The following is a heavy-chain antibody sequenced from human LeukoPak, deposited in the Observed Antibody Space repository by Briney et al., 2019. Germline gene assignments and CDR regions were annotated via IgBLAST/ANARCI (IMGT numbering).Heavy chain of an antibody. Sequence: GGFLRLSCAASGFTFSSYSMNWVRQAPGKGLEWVSSISSSSSYIYYADSVKGRFTISRDNAKNSLYLQMNSLRAEDTAVYYCARSGDYGDYIDYWGQGTLVTVSS. V-gene: IGHV3-21*01. CDR3: ARSGDYGDYIDY. CDR1: GFTFSSYS. J-gene: IGHJ4*02. CDR2: ISSSSSYI. D-gene: IGHD4-17*01.